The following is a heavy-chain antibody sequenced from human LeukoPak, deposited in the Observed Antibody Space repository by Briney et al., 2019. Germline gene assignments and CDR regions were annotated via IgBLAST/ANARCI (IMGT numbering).Heavy chain of an antibody. J-gene: IGHJ4*02. CDR1: GFTFDDYG. V-gene: IGHV3-20*04. CDR2: INRNGDRT. CDR3: ARSGYYGSGSYSDY. D-gene: IGHD3-10*01. Sequence: PGGSLRLSCAASGFTFDDYGMSWVRQAPGKGLEWVSGINRNGDRTGYADSVKGRFTISRDNAKNSLYLLMNSLRAEDTALYYCARSGYYGSGSYSDYWGQGTLVTVSS.